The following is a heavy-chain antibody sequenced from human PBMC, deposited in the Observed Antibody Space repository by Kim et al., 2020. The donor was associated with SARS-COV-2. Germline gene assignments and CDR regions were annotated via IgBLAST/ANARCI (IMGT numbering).Heavy chain of an antibody. J-gene: IGHJ3*02. CDR1: GFTLGSFA. CDR3: AKDLMTLRRYDDFDI. V-gene: IGHV3-30*18. D-gene: IGHD4-17*01. CDR2: ISYDGSSK. Sequence: GGSLRLSCAASGFTLGSFAMHWVRQAPGKGLEWVAVISYDGSSKYYADSVKGRFTISRDNSKNALYLHMNSLRVEDTAVYYCAKDLMTLRRYDDFDIWG.